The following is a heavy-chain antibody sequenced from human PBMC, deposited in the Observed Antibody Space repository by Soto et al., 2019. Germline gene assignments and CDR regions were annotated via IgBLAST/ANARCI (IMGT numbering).Heavy chain of an antibody. CDR3: ARDLRNWNDAIDAFDI. Sequence: SETLSLTCAVYGGSFSGYYWSWIRQPPGKGLEWIGEINHSGSTNYNPSLKGRFTISRDNSKNTLYLQMNSLRAEDTAVYYCARDLRNWNDAIDAFDIWGQGTMVTVSS. CDR2: INHSGST. CDR1: GGSFSGYY. V-gene: IGHV4-34*01. D-gene: IGHD1-1*01. J-gene: IGHJ3*02.